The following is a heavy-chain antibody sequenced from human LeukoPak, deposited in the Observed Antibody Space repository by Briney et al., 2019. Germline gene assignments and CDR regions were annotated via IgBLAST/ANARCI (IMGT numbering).Heavy chain of an antibody. CDR2: INPSGGST. Sequence: ASVKVSCKASGYTFTSYYMHWVRQAPGQGLEWMGIINPSGGSTSYAQKFQGRVTMTRDMSTSTVYMELSSLRAEDTALYYCAKDRDGSGSYSDYWGQGTLVTVSS. J-gene: IGHJ4*02. CDR1: GYTFTSYY. D-gene: IGHD3-10*01. CDR3: AKDRDGSGSYSDY. V-gene: IGHV1-46*01.